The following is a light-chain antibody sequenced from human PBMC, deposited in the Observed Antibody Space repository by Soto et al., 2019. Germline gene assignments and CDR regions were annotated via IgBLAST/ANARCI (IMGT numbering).Light chain of an antibody. V-gene: IGKV1-27*01. CDR1: QDINNY. CDR3: QRYNNGPPVT. CDR2: AAS. J-gene: IGKJ3*01. Sequence: DIQMTQSPSSLSASVGDRVTITCRASQDINNYLAWYQQKPGKPPKLLIYAASTLQSGVPSRFSGGGSGTDVTLTINRLQPEDVATDDCQRYNNGPPVTFGPGTNV.